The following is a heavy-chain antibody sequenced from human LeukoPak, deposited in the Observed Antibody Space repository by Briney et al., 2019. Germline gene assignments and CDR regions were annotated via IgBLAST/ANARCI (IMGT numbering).Heavy chain of an antibody. D-gene: IGHD2-15*01. CDR3: ARRLRRGYCSGGSCYLGWFDP. CDR1: GFNFGDYF. J-gene: IGHJ5*02. CDR2: ISGSGTNI. V-gene: IGHV3-11*04. Sequence: GGSLRLSCTASGFNFGDYFMSWIRQSPGKGLGWVAFISGSGTNIHYADSVKGRFTISRDNAKNSLYLEMRSLRSEDTAVYYCARRLRRGYCSGGSCYLGWFDPWGQGTLVTVSS.